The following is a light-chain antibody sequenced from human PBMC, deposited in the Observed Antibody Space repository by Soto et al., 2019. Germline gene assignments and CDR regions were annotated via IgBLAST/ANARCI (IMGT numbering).Light chain of an antibody. CDR2: EVS. CDR1: SSDVGGYNY. Sequence: QSALTQPASVSGSPGQSITISCTGTSSDVGGYNYVSWYQQQPGKAPKLMIYEVSNRPSGVSNRFSGSKSGNTASLTISGLQAEDEADYYCSSYTSRSTQVFGTGTKVTVL. V-gene: IGLV2-14*01. J-gene: IGLJ1*01. CDR3: SSYTSRSTQV.